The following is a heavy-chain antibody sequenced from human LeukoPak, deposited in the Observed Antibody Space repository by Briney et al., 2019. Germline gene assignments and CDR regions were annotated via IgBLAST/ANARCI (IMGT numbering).Heavy chain of an antibody. Sequence: GRSLRLSCAASGFTFSSYAMHWVRQAPGKGLEWVALLSYDGSNKYYADSVKGRFTISRDNSKNTLYLQLNSLRAEDTAVYYCARGDCSSTSCYEGGLHFYYYAMDVWGQGTTVTVSS. V-gene: IGHV3-30-3*01. CDR3: ARGDCSSTSCYEGGLHFYYYAMDV. J-gene: IGHJ6*02. CDR2: LSYDGSNK. CDR1: GFTFSSYA. D-gene: IGHD2-2*01.